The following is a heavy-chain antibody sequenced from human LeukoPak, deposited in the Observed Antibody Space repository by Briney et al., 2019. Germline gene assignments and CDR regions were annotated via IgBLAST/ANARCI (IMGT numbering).Heavy chain of an antibody. CDR3: ARGRISGWNYFDY. D-gene: IGHD6-19*01. Sequence: ASVKVSCKASGGTFSSYAISWVRQAPGQGLEWMGGIIPIFGTANYAQKFQGRVTSTADESTSTANIVLSSLRSEQTAVYYCARGRISGWNYFDYWGQGTLVTVSS. CDR1: GGTFSSYA. V-gene: IGHV1-69*13. CDR2: IIPIFGTA. J-gene: IGHJ4*02.